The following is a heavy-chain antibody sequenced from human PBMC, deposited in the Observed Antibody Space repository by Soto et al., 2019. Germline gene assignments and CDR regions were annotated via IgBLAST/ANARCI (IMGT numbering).Heavy chain of an antibody. CDR3: ATEYVHCSGGRCYGVRMDF. Sequence: EVQLVESGGGLVQPGGSLRLSCAGSGFTVSNNYMSWVRQAPGKGLEWVSLIQRGGGTFYADSVKGRFSISRDNSKNTVYLQITRLRARNTVQYDCATEYVHCSGGRCYGVRMDFWVKGTTVAVSS. CDR1: GFTVSNNY. V-gene: IGHV3-66*01. D-gene: IGHD2-15*01. CDR2: IQRGGGT. J-gene: IGHJ6*03.